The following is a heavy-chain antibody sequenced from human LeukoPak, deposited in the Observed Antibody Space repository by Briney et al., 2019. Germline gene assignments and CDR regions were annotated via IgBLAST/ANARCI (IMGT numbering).Heavy chain of an antibody. J-gene: IGHJ4*02. CDR1: GGSISSYY. V-gene: IGHV4-4*07. D-gene: IGHD3-3*01. CDR2: IYTSGST. CDR3: ARVNLDFWSGYSTPSYYFDY. Sequence: SETLSLTCTVSGGSISSYYWSWIRQPAGKGLEWIGRIYTSGSTNYNPSLKSRVTISVDTSKNQFSLKLTSVTAADTAVYYCARVNLDFWSGYSTPSYYFDYWGQGTLVTVSS.